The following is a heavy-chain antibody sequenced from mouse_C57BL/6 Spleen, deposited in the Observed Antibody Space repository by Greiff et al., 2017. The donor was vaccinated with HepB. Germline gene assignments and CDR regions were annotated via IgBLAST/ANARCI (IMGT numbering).Heavy chain of an antibody. V-gene: IGHV5-6*01. Sequence: VQLQQSGGDLVKPGGSLKLSCAASGFTFSSYGMSWVRQTPDKRLEWVATISSGGSYTYYPDSVKGRFTISRDNAKNTLYLQMSSLKSEDTAMYYCARQFYYGNYDWFAYWGQGTLVTVSA. D-gene: IGHD2-1*01. CDR2: ISSGGSYT. CDR3: ARQFYYGNYDWFAY. CDR1: GFTFSSYG. J-gene: IGHJ3*01.